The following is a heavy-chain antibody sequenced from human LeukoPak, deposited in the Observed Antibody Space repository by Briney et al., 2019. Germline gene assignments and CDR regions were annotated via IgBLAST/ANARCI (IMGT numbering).Heavy chain of an antibody. CDR3: ARRRRDGYHGLVDY. Sequence: SVKVSCKASGGTFSSYAISWVRQAHGQGLEWMGRIIPILGIANYAQKFQGRVTITADKSTSTAYMELSSLRSEDTAVYYCARRRRDGYHGLVDYWGQGTLVTVSS. CDR1: GGTFSSYA. D-gene: IGHD5-24*01. J-gene: IGHJ4*02. V-gene: IGHV1-69*04. CDR2: IIPILGIA.